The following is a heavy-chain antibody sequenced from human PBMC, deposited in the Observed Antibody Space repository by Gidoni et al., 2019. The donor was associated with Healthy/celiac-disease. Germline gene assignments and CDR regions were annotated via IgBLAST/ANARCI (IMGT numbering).Heavy chain of an antibody. CDR2: INPSGGST. D-gene: IGHD6-6*01. CDR1: GYTFTSYY. CDR3: AREKEIAARRRGFDY. V-gene: IGHV1-46*03. Sequence: QVQLVQSGAEVKKPGASVKVSCKASGYTFTSYYMHWVRQAPGQGLEWMGIINPSGGSTSYAQKFQGRVTMTRDTSTSTVYMELSSLRSEDTAVYYCAREKEIAARRRGFDYWGQGTLVTVSS. J-gene: IGHJ4*02.